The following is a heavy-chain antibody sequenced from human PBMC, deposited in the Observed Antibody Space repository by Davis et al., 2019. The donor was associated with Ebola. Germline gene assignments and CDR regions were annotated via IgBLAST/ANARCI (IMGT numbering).Heavy chain of an antibody. CDR1: GYTFTGNY. CDR3: ARGGITMTVVPRDYYHGLDV. Sequence: ASVKVSCKASGYTFTGNYIQWVRQAPGQGLEWMGRINPNSGGTNYAQKFQGRVTMTRDTSTSTAYMEINRLSSDDTAVYFCARGGITMTVVPRDYYHGLDVWGQGTTVTVSS. D-gene: IGHD3-22*01. V-gene: IGHV1-2*06. CDR2: INPNSGGT. J-gene: IGHJ6*02.